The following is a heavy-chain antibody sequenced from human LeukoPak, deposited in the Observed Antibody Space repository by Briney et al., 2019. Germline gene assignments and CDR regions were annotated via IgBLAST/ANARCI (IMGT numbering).Heavy chain of an antibody. CDR1: GFTFSSYW. D-gene: IGHD2-8*01. J-gene: IGHJ6*02. CDR2: IKQDGSEK. Sequence: PGGSLRLSCAASGFTFSSYWMSWVRQAPGKGLEWVANIKQDGSEKYYVDSVKGRFTISRDNAKNSLYLQMNSLRVEDTAVYYCARDTTEGVLSLDVWGQGTTVTVSS. V-gene: IGHV3-7*04. CDR3: ARDTTEGVLSLDV.